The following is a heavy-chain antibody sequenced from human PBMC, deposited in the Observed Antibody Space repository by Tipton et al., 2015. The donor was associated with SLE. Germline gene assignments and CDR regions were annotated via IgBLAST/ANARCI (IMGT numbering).Heavy chain of an antibody. CDR1: GGSISSGYY. Sequence: TLSLTCTVSGGSISSGYYWGWIRQPPGKGLEWIGSIYHSGSTYYNPSLKSRVTISVDTCKNQFSLKLSSVTAADTAVYYCARIGADDSSGWYGFDYWGQGTLVTVSS. V-gene: IGHV4-38-2*02. J-gene: IGHJ4*02. CDR3: ARIGADDSSGWYGFDY. CDR2: IYHSGST. D-gene: IGHD6-19*01.